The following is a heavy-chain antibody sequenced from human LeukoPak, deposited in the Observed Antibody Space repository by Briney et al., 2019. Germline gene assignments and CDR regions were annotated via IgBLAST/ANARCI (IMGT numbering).Heavy chain of an antibody. CDR2: FSVSEQTT. J-gene: IGHJ4*02. V-gene: IGHV3-23*01. CDR1: GFTVSSDA. CDR3: AKGRYYDSSGYYYGDLSY. D-gene: IGHD3-22*01. Sequence: TGGSLRLSCAASGFTVSSDAMSWVRQAPGKGLEWGSGFSVSEQTTYYADSVKGRFTICRDNSKNTLYLQMNSLRAEDTAVYYCAKGRYYDSSGYYYGDLSYWGQGTLVTVSP.